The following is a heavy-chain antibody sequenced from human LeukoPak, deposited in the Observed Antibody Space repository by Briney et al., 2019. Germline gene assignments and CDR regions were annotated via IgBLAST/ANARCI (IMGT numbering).Heavy chain of an antibody. CDR2: IYSDNT. CDR3: ARRAGAYSHPYDY. CDR1: GFTVSSNS. J-gene: IGHJ4*02. V-gene: IGHV3-53*01. Sequence: GGSLRLSCTVSGFTVSSNSMSWVRQAPGKGLGWVSFIYSDNTHYSDSVKGRFTISRDNSKNTLYLQMNSLRAEDTAVYYCARRAGAYSHPYDYWGQGILVTVSS. D-gene: IGHD4/OR15-4a*01.